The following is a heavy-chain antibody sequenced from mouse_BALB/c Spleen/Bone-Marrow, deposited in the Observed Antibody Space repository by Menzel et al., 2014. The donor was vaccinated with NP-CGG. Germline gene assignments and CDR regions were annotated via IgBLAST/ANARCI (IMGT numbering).Heavy chain of an antibody. CDR2: IWGDGIT. CDR3: AREGNYFDY. Sequence: VQVVESGPGLVAPSQSLSITCTVSGFSLTVYGVNWVRQPPGKGLEWLGMIWGDGITDYNSAFKSRLSISKDDSKSXVFLKMNSLQTDDTAKYYCAREGNYFDYWGQGTTLTVSS. V-gene: IGHV2-6-7*01. CDR1: GFSLTVYG. J-gene: IGHJ2*01.